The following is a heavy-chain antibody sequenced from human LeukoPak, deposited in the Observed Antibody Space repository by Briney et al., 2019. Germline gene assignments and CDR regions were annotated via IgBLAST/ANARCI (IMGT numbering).Heavy chain of an antibody. D-gene: IGHD2-2*01. CDR2: SNHSGST. Sequence: PSETLSLTCAVYGGSFSGYYWSWIRQPPGKGLEWIGESNHSGSTNYNPSLKSRVTISVDTSKNQFSLKLSSVTAADAAGSYCARGRYCSRTACYRGIVGWFDPWGQGTLVTVSS. CDR1: GGSFSGYY. V-gene: IGHV4-34*01. CDR3: ARGRYCSRTACYRGIVGWFDP. J-gene: IGHJ5*02.